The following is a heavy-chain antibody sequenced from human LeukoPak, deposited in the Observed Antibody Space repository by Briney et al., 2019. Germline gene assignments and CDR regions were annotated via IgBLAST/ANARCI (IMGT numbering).Heavy chain of an antibody. V-gene: IGHV4-30-2*01. CDR2: IYHSGST. Sequence: SETLSLTCAVSGGSISSGGYSWSWIRQPPGKGLEWIGYIYHSGSTYYNPSLKSRVTISVDRSKNQFSLKLTSVTAADTAVYYCARHGTGSFDYWGQGTLVTVSS. J-gene: IGHJ4*02. CDR3: ARHGTGSFDY. D-gene: IGHD3/OR15-3a*01. CDR1: GGSISSGGYS.